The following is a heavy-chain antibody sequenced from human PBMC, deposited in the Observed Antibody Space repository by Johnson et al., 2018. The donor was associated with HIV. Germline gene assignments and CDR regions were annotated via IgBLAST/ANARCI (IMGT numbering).Heavy chain of an antibody. CDR1: GCTFSSYD. V-gene: IGHV3-13*01. Sequence: EVQVVESGGGLVQPGGSLRLSCAASGCTFSSYDMHWVRQATGKGLEWVSTIGPAGDTYYPGSVKGRFTISRENAKNSLYLRLNSLRAGDTAVYYCARGGVTLSGWDAFDIWGQGTMVTVSS. D-gene: IGHD3-10*01. CDR3: ARGGVTLSGWDAFDI. CDR2: IGPAGDT. J-gene: IGHJ3*02.